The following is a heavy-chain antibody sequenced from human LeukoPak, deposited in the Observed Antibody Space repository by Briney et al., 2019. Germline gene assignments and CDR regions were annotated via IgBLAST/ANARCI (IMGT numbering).Heavy chain of an antibody. V-gene: IGHV3-74*01. CDR1: GFTFSSYW. D-gene: IGHD3-3*01. J-gene: IGHJ6*02. CDR2: INSDGSST. Sequence: GGSLRLSCAASGFTFSSYWMHWVRQAPGKGLVWVSRINSDGSSTSYADSVTGRFTISRDNAKNTLYLQMNSLRAEDTAVYYCARDREVAYYDFWSGYYPLYYYYGMDVWGQGTTVTVSS. CDR3: ARDREVAYYDFWSGYYPLYYYYGMDV.